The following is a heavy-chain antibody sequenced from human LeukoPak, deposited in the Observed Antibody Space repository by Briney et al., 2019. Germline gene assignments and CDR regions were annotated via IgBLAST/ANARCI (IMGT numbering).Heavy chain of an antibody. CDR3: AGLVGRYSSGLYYYYFDY. Sequence: SETLSLTCTVSGDSINSLDLWSWVRQPPGKGLEWIGEMYLSGTTHSNPSVKSRVTISIDKSKNQFFLNLSSVTAADTAVYYCAGLVGRYSSGLYYYYFDYWGQGTLVTVSS. J-gene: IGHJ4*02. CDR1: GDSINSLDL. V-gene: IGHV4-4*02. D-gene: IGHD3-22*01. CDR2: MYLSGTT.